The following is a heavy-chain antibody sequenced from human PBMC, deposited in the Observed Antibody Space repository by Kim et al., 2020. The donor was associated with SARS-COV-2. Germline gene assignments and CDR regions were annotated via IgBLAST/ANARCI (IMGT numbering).Heavy chain of an antibody. CDR3: VKDQEIASSGGFDY. V-gene: IGHV3-33*06. Sequence: YADSVEGRFTISRDNSKNTLYLQMNSLTAEDTAVYYCVKDQEIASSGGFDYWGRGTLVTVSS. D-gene: IGHD6-13*01. J-gene: IGHJ4*02.